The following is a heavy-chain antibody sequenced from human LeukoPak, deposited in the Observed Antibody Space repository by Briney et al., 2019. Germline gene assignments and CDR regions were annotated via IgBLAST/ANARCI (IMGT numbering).Heavy chain of an antibody. CDR3: VRGSDITMVRGVIITTHMDV. J-gene: IGHJ6*02. V-gene: IGHV3-21*01. D-gene: IGHD3-10*01. CDR1: GFTFSSYS. Sequence: GGSLRLSCAASGFTFSSYSMNRVRQAPGKGLEWVSSISSSSSYIYYADSVKGRFTISRDNAKNSLYLQMNSLRAEDTAVYYCVRGSDITMVRGVIITTHMDVWGQGTTVTVSS. CDR2: ISSSSSYI.